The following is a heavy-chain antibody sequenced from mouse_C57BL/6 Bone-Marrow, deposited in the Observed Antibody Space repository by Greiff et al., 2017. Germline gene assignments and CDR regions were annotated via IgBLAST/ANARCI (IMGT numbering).Heavy chain of an antibody. V-gene: IGHV1-82*01. J-gene: IGHJ3*01. CDR2: IYPGDGDT. D-gene: IGHD1-1*01. CDR1: GYAFSSSW. Sequence: QVQLQQSGPELVKPGASVKISCKASGYAFSSSWMNWVKQRPGKGLEWIGRIYPGDGDTNYNGKFKGKATLTADKSSSTAYMQLSSLTSEDTAVYFCARPYYGSSRAWYAYWGQGTLVTVSA. CDR3: ARPYYGSSRAWYAY.